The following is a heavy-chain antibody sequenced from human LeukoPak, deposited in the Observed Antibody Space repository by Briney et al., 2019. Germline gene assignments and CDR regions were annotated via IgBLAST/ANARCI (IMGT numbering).Heavy chain of an antibody. V-gene: IGHV3-21*04. CDR3: AKDIASTGTFDY. Sequence: GGSLRLSCAASGFTFSSYSMNWVRQAPGKGLEWVSSISSSSSYIYYADSVKGRFTISRDNAKNSLYLQMNSLRAEDTALYYCAKDIASTGTFDYWGQGTLVTVSS. D-gene: IGHD6-13*01. CDR2: ISSSSSYI. CDR1: GFTFSSYS. J-gene: IGHJ4*02.